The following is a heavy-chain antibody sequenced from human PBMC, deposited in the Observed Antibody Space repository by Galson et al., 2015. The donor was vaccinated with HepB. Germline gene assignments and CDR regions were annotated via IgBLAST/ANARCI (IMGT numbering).Heavy chain of an antibody. Sequence: SLRLSCAASGFTFSSYAMSWVRQAPGKGLEWVSAISGSGGSTYYADSVKGRFTISRDNSKNTLYLQMNSLRAEDTAVYYCAKDRSRGSGGIAVAGRFDPWGQGTLVTVSS. J-gene: IGHJ5*02. CDR3: AKDRSRGSGGIAVAGRFDP. V-gene: IGHV3-23*01. CDR1: GFTFSSYA. D-gene: IGHD6-19*01. CDR2: ISGSGGST.